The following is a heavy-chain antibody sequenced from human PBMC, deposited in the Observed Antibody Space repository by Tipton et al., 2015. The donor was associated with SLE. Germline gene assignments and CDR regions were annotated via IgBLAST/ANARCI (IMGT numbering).Heavy chain of an antibody. Sequence: TLSLTCTVSGGSISSYYWSWIRQPPGKGLEWIGYIYYSRSTNYNPSLKSRVTISVDTFKSQFSLKLRSVTAADTAVYYCARHGMVNYYYYGMDVWGQGTTVTVSS. D-gene: IGHD4-23*01. CDR1: GGSISSYY. CDR2: IYYSRST. CDR3: ARHGMVNYYYYGMDV. J-gene: IGHJ6*02. V-gene: IGHV4-59*08.